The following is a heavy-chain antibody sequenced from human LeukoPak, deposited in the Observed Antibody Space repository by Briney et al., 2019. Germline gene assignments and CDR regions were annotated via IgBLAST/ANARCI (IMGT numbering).Heavy chain of an antibody. Sequence: PSETLSLTCAVYGGSFSGYYWSWIRQPPGKGLEWIGEIYHSGSTNYNPSLKSRVTISVDTSKNQFSLKLSSVTAADTAVYYCARPGWLLRSQRAFDIWGQGTMVTVSS. CDR3: ARPGWLLRSQRAFDI. V-gene: IGHV4-34*01. D-gene: IGHD3-22*01. CDR2: IYHSGST. J-gene: IGHJ3*02. CDR1: GGSFSGYY.